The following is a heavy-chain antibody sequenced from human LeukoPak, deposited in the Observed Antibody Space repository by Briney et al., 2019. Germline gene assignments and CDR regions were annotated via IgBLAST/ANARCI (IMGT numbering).Heavy chain of an antibody. CDR3: ATVLSWLVQYYFDY. J-gene: IGHJ4*02. V-gene: IGHV1-24*01. D-gene: IGHD6-19*01. CDR2: FDPEDGET. Sequence: GASVKVSCKVSGYTLTELSMHWVRQAPGNGLEWMGGFDPEDGETIYAQKFQGRVTMTEDTSTDTAYMELSSLRSEDTAVYYCATVLSWLVQYYFDYWGQGTLVTVSS. CDR1: GYTLTELS.